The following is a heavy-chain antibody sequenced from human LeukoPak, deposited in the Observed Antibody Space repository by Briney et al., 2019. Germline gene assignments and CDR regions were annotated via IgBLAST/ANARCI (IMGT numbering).Heavy chain of an antibody. J-gene: IGHJ6*02. V-gene: IGHV4-59*08. Sequence: SETLSLTCTVSGGSISSYYWSWIRQPPGKGLEWIGYIYYSGSTNYNPSLKSRVTISVDTSKNQFSLKLSSVTAADTAVYYCARHWGSGSYGRGNYGMDVWGQGTTVTVSS. D-gene: IGHD1-26*01. CDR3: ARHWGSGSYGRGNYGMDV. CDR1: GGSISSYY. CDR2: IYYSGST.